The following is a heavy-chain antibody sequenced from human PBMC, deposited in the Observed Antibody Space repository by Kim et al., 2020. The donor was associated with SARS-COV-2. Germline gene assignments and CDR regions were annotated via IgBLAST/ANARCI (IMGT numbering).Heavy chain of an antibody. CDR2: ISAFNGHT. CDR3: ARDLRGFLWLGTPDY. J-gene: IGHJ4*02. V-gene: IGHV1-18*01. Sequence: ASVKVSCKASGYTFTNYGINWVRQAPGQGLEWMGWISAFNGHTNYAQRLQGRVTMTTDTSTSTAYMELRSLRSDDTALYYCARDLRGFLWLGTPDYWGQGTLVTVSS. D-gene: IGHD5-18*01. CDR1: GYTFTNYG.